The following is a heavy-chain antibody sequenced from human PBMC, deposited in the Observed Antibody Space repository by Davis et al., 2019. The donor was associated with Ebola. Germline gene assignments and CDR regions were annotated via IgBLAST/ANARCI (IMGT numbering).Heavy chain of an antibody. CDR3: AKSGGGYSAY. CDR1: GFTFSSYW. D-gene: IGHD3-22*01. CDR2: ISGSGGST. Sequence: GESLKISCAASGFTFSSYWMSWVRQAPGKGLEWVSAISGSGGSTYYADSVKGRFTISRDNSKNTLYLQMNSLRAEDTAVYYCAKSGGGYSAYWGQGTLVTVSS. V-gene: IGHV3-23*01. J-gene: IGHJ4*02.